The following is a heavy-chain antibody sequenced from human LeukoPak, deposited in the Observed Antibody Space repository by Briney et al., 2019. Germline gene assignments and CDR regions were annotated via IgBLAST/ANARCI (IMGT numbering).Heavy chain of an antibody. V-gene: IGHV4-34*01. CDR1: GGSLSDYY. CDR3: ARGATYYDFWSGYYSKTHFDY. D-gene: IGHD3-3*01. J-gene: IGHJ4*02. CDR2: INHSGST. Sequence: PSETLSLTCGVYGGSLSDYYWTWIRQPPGKGLEWIGEINHSGSTNYKPSLKSRVTISVDTSKNQFSLKLSSVTAADTAVYYGARGATYYDFWSGYYSKTHFDYWGQGTLVTVSS.